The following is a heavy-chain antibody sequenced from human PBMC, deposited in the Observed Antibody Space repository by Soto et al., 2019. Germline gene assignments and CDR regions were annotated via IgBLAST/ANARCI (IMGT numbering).Heavy chain of an antibody. CDR2: IYTSGST. J-gene: IGHJ6*02. Sequence: SETLSLTCTVSGGSISSYYWSWIRQPAGKGLEWIGRIYTSGSTNYNPSLKSRVTMSVDTSKNQFSLKLSSVTAADTAVYCCARVGGTTWPNYYYYGMDVWGQGTTVTVSS. CDR3: ARVGGTTWPNYYYYGMDV. D-gene: IGHD1-1*01. CDR1: GGSISSYY. V-gene: IGHV4-4*07.